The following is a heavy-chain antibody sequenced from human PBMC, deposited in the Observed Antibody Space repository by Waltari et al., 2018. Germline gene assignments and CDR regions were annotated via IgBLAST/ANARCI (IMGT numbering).Heavy chain of an antibody. J-gene: IGHJ4*02. Sequence: QVQLVESGGGVVQPGRYLRISCAASGFTFSNSVFHWVRQAPGKGLTLVKMSSYDERRKYNIYSVKGLFTISRDNSKNTLELEMNSLRGEDTARYYCTRDQYGAVSQITGCDYWGQGTLVTVSS. D-gene: IGHD6-19*01. CDR3: TRDQYGAVSQITGCDY. CDR2: SSYDERRK. CDR1: GFTFSNSV. V-gene: IGHV3-30*14.